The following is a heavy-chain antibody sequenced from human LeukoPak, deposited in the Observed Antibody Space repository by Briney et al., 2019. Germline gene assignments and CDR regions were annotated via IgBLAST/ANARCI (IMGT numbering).Heavy chain of an antibody. Sequence: GGSLRLSCAASGFTFSNAWMSWVRQAPGKGLEWVGRIKSKTDGGTTDYAAPVKGRFTISRDDSKNTLYLQMNSLKTEDTAVYYCTTEITLDYDILTGYYMWIYWGQGTLVTVSS. D-gene: IGHD3-9*01. CDR3: TTEITLDYDILTGYYMWIY. J-gene: IGHJ4*02. CDR2: IKSKTDGGTT. CDR1: GFTFSNAW. V-gene: IGHV3-15*01.